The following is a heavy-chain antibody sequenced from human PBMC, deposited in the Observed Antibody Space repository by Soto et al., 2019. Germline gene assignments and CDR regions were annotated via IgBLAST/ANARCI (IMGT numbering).Heavy chain of an antibody. CDR2: IYYSGST. CDR1: GGSISSGGYY. V-gene: IGHV4-31*03. CDR3: AREVIPPYGSGSYGAPFDY. Sequence: SETLSLTCTVSGGSISSGGYYWSWNRQHPGKGLEWIGYIYYSGSTYYNPSLKSRVTISVDTSKNQFSLKLSSVTAADTAVYYCAREVIPPYGSGSYGAPFDYWGQGTLVTVSS. D-gene: IGHD3-10*01. J-gene: IGHJ4*02.